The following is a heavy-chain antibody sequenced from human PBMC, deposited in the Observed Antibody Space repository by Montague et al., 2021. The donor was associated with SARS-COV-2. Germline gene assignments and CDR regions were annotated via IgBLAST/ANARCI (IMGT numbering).Heavy chain of an antibody. Sequence: CAISGDSVSRKSVAWKWIRHSPSRGLEWLGRTYYRSKWDSDYAEXXKRRLVITPDTSKNQVSLQLNSVIPEDTAVYFCASSGITLTGLDAFDIWGQGTMVTVSS. CDR1: GDSVSRKSVA. CDR2: TYYRSKWDS. D-gene: IGHD3-9*01. J-gene: IGHJ3*02. V-gene: IGHV6-1*01. CDR3: ASSGITLTGLDAFDI.